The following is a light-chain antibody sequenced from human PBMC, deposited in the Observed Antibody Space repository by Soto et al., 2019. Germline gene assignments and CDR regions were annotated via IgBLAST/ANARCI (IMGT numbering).Light chain of an antibody. Sequence: QSVLTQPPSVSAAPGQKVTISCSGGSFNIGDNYVSWYQQHPGTAPKLLIYDNNKRPSGIPDRFSGSKSGTSATLDISGLQTGDEADYYCGSWDTSLSGIIFGGGTKLTVL. CDR3: GSWDTSLSGII. V-gene: IGLV1-51*01. CDR1: SFNIGDNY. J-gene: IGLJ2*01. CDR2: DNN.